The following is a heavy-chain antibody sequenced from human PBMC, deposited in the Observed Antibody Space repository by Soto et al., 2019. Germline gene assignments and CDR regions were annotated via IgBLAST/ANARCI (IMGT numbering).Heavy chain of an antibody. J-gene: IGHJ4*02. CDR2: IYYSGST. V-gene: IGHV4-59*01. Sequence: LSLTCTVSGGSISSYYWSWIRQPPGKGLEWIGYIYYSGSTNYNPSLKSRVTISVDTSKNQFSLKLSSVTAADTAVYYCARETPFYDSSGYYSGYYFDYWGQGTRVTVSS. CDR3: ARETPFYDSSGYYSGYYFDY. CDR1: GGSISSYY. D-gene: IGHD3-22*01.